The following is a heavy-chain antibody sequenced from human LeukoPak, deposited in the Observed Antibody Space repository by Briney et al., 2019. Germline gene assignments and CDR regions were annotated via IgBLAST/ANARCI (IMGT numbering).Heavy chain of an antibody. CDR3: ARVEQWLVHAFDI. J-gene: IGHJ3*02. Sequence: GGSLRLSCAASGFTVSSNYMSWVRQAPGKGLEWVSVIYSGGSTYYADSVKGRFTISRDNSKNTLYLQMNSLRAEDTAVYYCARVEQWLVHAFDIWGQGTMVTVSS. V-gene: IGHV3-66*01. D-gene: IGHD6-19*01. CDR2: IYSGGST. CDR1: GFTVSSNY.